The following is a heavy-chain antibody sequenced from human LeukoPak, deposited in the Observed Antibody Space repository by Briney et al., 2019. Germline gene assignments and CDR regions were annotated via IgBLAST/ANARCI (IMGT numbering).Heavy chain of an antibody. CDR1: GFSFPSHS. Sequence: SGGSLGLSCAASGFSFPSHSFHWVRQSPGKGLEWVAYIGTSSSTIYQAKSVKGRFSISRDNAKNSLFLQMDSLRIEDTAVYYCARDRGTFGVVDSWGQGTLVAVSS. CDR3: ARDRGTFGVVDS. J-gene: IGHJ4*02. D-gene: IGHD3-3*01. V-gene: IGHV3-48*04. CDR2: IGTSSSTI.